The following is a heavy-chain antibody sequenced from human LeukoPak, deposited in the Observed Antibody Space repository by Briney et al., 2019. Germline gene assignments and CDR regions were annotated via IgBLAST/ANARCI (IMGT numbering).Heavy chain of an antibody. V-gene: IGHV3-23*01. Sequence: PGGSLRLSCAASGFTFSNYAMSWVRQAPGKGLEWVSTITTSGGGTYYADSVKGRFTISRHNSKNTLYLQMNSLRAEDTAVYYCASGWWYFDYWGQGTLVTVSS. J-gene: IGHJ4*02. CDR2: ITTSGGGT. CDR1: GFTFSNYA. CDR3: ASGWWYFDY. D-gene: IGHD6-19*01.